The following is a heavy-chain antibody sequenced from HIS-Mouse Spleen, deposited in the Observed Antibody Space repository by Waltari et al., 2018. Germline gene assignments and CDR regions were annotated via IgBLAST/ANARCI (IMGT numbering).Heavy chain of an antibody. D-gene: IGHD3-3*01. V-gene: IGHV4-4*07. J-gene: IGHJ3*02. CDR2: IYTSGST. CDR3: ARDFHDFWSGYYGGDKKHDAFDI. Sequence: QVQLQESGPGLVKPSETLSLTCPVSGGSISSYFWSWIRQPAGKGVGWVGRIYTSGSTNYNPSLKSRVTMSVDTSKNQFSLKLSSVTAADTAVYYCARDFHDFWSGYYGGDKKHDAFDIWGQGTMVTVSS. CDR1: GGSISSYF.